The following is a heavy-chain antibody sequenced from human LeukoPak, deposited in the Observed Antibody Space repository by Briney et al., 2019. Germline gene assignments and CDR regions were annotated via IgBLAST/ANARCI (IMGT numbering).Heavy chain of an antibody. D-gene: IGHD3-9*01. CDR3: ARDVLTDQPVDY. CDR2: IYSGGST. V-gene: IGHV3-53*01. J-gene: IGHJ4*02. Sequence: PGGSLRLSCAASGFTVSSNYMSWVRQAPGMGLEWVSVIYSGGSTYYADSVKGRFTISRDNSKNTLYLQMNSLRAEDTAVYYCARDVLTDQPVDYWGQGTLVTVSS. CDR1: GFTVSSNY.